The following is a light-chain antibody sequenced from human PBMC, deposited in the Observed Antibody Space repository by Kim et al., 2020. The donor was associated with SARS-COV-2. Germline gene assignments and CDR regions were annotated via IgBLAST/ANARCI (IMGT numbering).Light chain of an antibody. CDR1: QSLLHSNGYNY. CDR2: LGS. CDR3: MQALQTRLT. V-gene: IGKV2-28*01. Sequence: DPASISCRSSQSLLHSNGYNYLDWYLQKPGQSPQLLIYLGSNRASGVPDRFSGSGSGTDFTLKISRVEAEDVGVYYCMQALQTRLTFGQGTKLEI. J-gene: IGKJ2*01.